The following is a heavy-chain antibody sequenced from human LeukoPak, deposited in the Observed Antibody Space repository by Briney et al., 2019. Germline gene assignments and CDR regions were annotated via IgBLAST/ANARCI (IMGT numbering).Heavy chain of an antibody. D-gene: IGHD2-21*02. V-gene: IGHV4-61*02. J-gene: IGHJ3*02. CDR3: ASGLKVVTAFDI. CDR1: GDSIGRGSYY. Sequence: PSQTLSLTCAVSGDSIGRGSYYWGWIRQPAGKAPEWIGRIFNTGSASYNPSLKSRVTISVDTSKNQFSLKLSSVTAADTAVYYCASGLKVVTAFDIWGQGTMVTVSS. CDR2: IFNTGSA.